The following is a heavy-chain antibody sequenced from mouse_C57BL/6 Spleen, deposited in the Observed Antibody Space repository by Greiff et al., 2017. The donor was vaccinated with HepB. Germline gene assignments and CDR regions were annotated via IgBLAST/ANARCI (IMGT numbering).Heavy chain of an antibody. Sequence: EVKLMESGGGLVKPGGPLKLSCAASGFTFSSYAMSWVRQTPEKRLEWVATISDGGSYTYYPDNVKGRFTISRDNAKNNLYLQMSHLKSEVTAMYYCARDTRTAWFAYWGQGTLVTVSA. CDR3: ARDTRTAWFAY. CDR2: ISDGGSYT. CDR1: GFTFSSYA. V-gene: IGHV5-4*01. J-gene: IGHJ3*01. D-gene: IGHD6-1*01.